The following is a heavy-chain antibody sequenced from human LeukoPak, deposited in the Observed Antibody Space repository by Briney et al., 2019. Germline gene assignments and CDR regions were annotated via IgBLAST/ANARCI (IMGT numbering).Heavy chain of an antibody. CDR3: ARGPYDSPLD. V-gene: IGHV1-69*05. Sequence: GASVKVSCKASGGTSSSYAISWVRQAPGQGLEWMGRIIPIFGTANYAQKFQGRVTITTDESTSTAYMELSSLRSEDTAVYYCARGPYDSPLDWGQGTLVTVSS. J-gene: IGHJ4*02. CDR2: IIPIFGTA. D-gene: IGHD3-22*01. CDR1: GGTSSSYA.